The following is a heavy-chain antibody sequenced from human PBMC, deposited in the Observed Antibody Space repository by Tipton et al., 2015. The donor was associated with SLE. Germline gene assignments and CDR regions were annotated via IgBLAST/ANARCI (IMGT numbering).Heavy chain of an antibody. CDR1: GGSTSGYY. CDR3: ARGLRQLAHYYYYYMDV. CDR2: IHSSGST. D-gene: IGHD6-13*01. J-gene: IGHJ6*03. V-gene: IGHV4-59*01. Sequence: TLSLTCTVSGGSTSGYYWSWIRQPPGKGLEWIAYIHSSGSTNYNPSLKSRVTISADTSKNQFSLKVSSVTAADSAVYYCARGLRQLAHYYYYYMDVWGKGTTVTVSS.